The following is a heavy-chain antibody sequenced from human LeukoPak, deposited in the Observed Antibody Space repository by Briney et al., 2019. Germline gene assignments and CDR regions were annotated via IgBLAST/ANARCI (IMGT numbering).Heavy chain of an antibody. J-gene: IGHJ5*02. Sequence: SETLSLTCTVSGGSISSYYWSWIRQPPGKGLEWSGYIYYRGGTNYNPSLKSRVTISVDTYKNKFSLKLSSVPAGDTAVYSCARVVVYGDYPSWVDHWGRGSLVSVSS. CDR3: ARVVVYGDYPSWVDH. D-gene: IGHD4-17*01. CDR1: GGSISSYY. CDR2: IYYRGGT. V-gene: IGHV4-59*01.